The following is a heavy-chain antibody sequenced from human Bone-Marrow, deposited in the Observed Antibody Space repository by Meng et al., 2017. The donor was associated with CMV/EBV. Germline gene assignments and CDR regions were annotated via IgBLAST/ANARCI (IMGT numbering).Heavy chain of an antibody. J-gene: IGHJ4*02. CDR2: IYSGGST. V-gene: IGHV3-53*01. D-gene: IGHD6-6*01. CDR1: GFTISSNY. Sequence: GESLKISCAASGFTISSNYMSWVRQSPGKGLEWVSVIYSGGSTDYADSVRGRFTISRDNSKNTLYLQMNSLRVEDTAVYYCAGSIAAHSNGDYWGQGTLVPVSS. CDR3: AGSIAAHSNGDY.